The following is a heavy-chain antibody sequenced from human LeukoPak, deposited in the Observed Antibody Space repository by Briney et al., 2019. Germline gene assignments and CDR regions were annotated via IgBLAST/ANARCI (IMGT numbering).Heavy chain of an antibody. D-gene: IGHD6-19*01. Sequence: SETLSLTCTVSGGSISSGSYYWSWIRQPAGKGLEWIGRIYTSGSTNYNPSLKSRVTMSVDTSKNQFSLKLSSVTAADTAVYYCARDGSSGWYVHGPIDPWGQGTLVTVSS. CDR2: IYTSGST. J-gene: IGHJ5*02. V-gene: IGHV4-61*02. CDR3: ARDGSSGWYVHGPIDP. CDR1: GGSISSGSYY.